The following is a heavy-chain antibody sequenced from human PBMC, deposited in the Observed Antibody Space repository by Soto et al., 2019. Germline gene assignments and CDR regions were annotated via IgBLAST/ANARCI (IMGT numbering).Heavy chain of an antibody. Sequence: PSETLSLTCSVSGGSISSHSWSWIRQPPGMGLEWIGYVYYSGVTNYNPSLKSRVTMSVDTSMDHFSLKLTSVTAADTAVYYCATSKSVGVAGFYFCGQGILVTGSS. D-gene: IGHD6-19*01. CDR2: VYYSGVT. V-gene: IGHV4-59*08. CDR3: ATSKSVGVAGFYF. CDR1: GGSISSHS. J-gene: IGHJ4*02.